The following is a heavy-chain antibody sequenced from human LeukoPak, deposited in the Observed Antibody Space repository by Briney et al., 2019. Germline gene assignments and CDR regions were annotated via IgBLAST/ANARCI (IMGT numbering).Heavy chain of an antibody. CDR1: GFTFSNAW. CDR2: IKSKTDGGTT. D-gene: IGHD4-17*01. CDR3: TPPDYGDHLYYFDY. Sequence: GGSLRLSCAASGFTFSNAWMSWVRQAPGKGLEWVGRIKSKTDGGTTDYAAPVKGRFTISRDDSKNTLCLQMNSLKTEDTAVYYCTPPDYGDHLYYFDYWGQGTLVTVSS. J-gene: IGHJ4*02. V-gene: IGHV3-15*01.